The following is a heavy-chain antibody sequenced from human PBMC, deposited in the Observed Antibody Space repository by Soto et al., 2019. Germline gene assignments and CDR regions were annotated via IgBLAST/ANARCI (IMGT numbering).Heavy chain of an antibody. CDR1: GYTFTGYY. V-gene: IGHV1-2*04. CDR2: INPNSGGT. J-gene: IGHJ6*02. CDR3: ARGQIVATDNQGPYKDCYYYYCMDV. Sequence: ASVKVSCKASGYTFTGYYMHWVRQAPGQGLEWMGWINPNSGGTNYAQKFQGWVTMTRDTSISTAYMELSRLRSDDTAVYYCARGQIVATDNQGPYKDCYYYYCMDVWGQGTTVTVSS. D-gene: IGHD5-12*01.